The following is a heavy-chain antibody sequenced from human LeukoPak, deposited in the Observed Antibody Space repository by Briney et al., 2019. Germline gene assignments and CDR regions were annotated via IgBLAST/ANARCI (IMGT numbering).Heavy chain of an antibody. CDR2: INPSGGST. J-gene: IGHJ4*02. CDR3: ARDDILTGYYDY. CDR1: GYTFTSYY. D-gene: IGHD3-9*01. V-gene: IGHV1-46*01. Sequence: VASVKVSCKASGYTFTSYYMHWVRQAPGQGLEWMGIINPSGGSTSYSQKFQGRVTMTRDTSTSTVYMELSSLRSEDTAVYYCARDDILTGYYDYWGQGTLVTVSS.